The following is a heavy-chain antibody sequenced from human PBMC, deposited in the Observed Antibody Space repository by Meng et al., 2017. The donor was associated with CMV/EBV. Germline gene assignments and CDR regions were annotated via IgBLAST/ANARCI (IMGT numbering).Heavy chain of an antibody. D-gene: IGHD1/OR15-1a*01. Sequence: SETLSLTCAVYGGSFSGYYWSWIRQPPGKGLEWIGEINHSGSTHYNPSLKSRVTISVDTSKNQFSLELSSVTAADTAVYYCARGLYNWNTGWFDPWGQGTLVTVSS. J-gene: IGHJ5*02. V-gene: IGHV4-34*01. CDR1: GGSFSGYY. CDR3: ARGLYNWNTGWFDP. CDR2: INHSGST.